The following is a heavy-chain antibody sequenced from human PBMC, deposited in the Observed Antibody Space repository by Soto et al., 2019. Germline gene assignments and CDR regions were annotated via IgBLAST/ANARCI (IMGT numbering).Heavy chain of an antibody. V-gene: IGHV4-30-2*01. J-gene: IGHJ4*02. CDR2: MYHSGST. CDR3: AKDTYYHDRSGYYIFDY. D-gene: IGHD3-22*01. CDR1: GGSISSGGYS. Sequence: PSETLSLTCAVSGGSISSGGYSWSWIRQPPGKGLEWIGYMYHSGSTYYNPSLKSRVTISIDRSKNQFSLKLSSVTAADTAVYYCAKDTYYHDRSGYYIFDYWGQGTLVTVSS.